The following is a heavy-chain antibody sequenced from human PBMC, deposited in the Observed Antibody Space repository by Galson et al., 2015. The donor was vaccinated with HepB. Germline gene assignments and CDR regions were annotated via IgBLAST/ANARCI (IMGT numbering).Heavy chain of an antibody. Sequence: SVKVSCKASGYTLTSYGINWVRQAPGQGLEWMGWINAHNGNTNYAQKFQGRVTMTTDTSTSTAYMELRGLRSDDTALYYCARDLLLWFGEFVPPAKNAFDIWGQGTMVTVSS. V-gene: IGHV1-18*01. CDR2: INAHNGNT. CDR3: ARDLLLWFGEFVPPAKNAFDI. D-gene: IGHD3-10*01. CDR1: GYTLTSYG. J-gene: IGHJ3*02.